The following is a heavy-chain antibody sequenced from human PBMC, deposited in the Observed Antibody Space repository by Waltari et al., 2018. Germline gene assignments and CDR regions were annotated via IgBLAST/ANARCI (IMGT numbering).Heavy chain of an antibody. D-gene: IGHD2-15*01. J-gene: IGHJ6*03. CDR3: ASGFCSGGSCSPAFYYMEV. CDR2: INPNSGDT. CDR1: GYTFTGYY. Sequence: QVQMVQSGAEVQKPGASVKVSCKASGYTFTGYYIHWLRQAPGQGLEWVGWINPNSGDTKFAQKFQGRVTMTRDTSISTAYMELSTLRSDDTAVYYCASGFCSGGSCSPAFYYMEVWGKGTTVTVSS. V-gene: IGHV1-2*02.